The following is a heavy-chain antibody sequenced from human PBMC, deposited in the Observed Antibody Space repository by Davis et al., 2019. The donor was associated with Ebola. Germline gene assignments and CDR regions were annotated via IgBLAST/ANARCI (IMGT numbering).Heavy chain of an antibody. CDR3: ARGGLSVLLVPRDYYYGMDV. CDR2: INPNSGAT. V-gene: IGHV1-2*06. Sequence: AASVKVSCKASGYTFTDYFIHWVRQAPGQGLAWMGRINPNSGATKYAQQFQGRLTMTRDTSISTVYMELSRLRSDDTAVYYCARGGLSVLLVPRDYYYGMDVWGQGTTVSVSS. J-gene: IGHJ6*02. CDR1: GYTFTDYF. D-gene: IGHD1-26*01.